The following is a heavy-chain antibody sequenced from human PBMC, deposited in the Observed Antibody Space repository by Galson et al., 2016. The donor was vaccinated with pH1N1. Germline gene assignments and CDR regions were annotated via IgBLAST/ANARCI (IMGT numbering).Heavy chain of an antibody. CDR1: AFTFSRYW. CDR3: ARDGNFWSGLGYSYYYYMDV. Sequence: SLRLSCAASAFTFSRYWMSWVRQAPGKGLEWVANIKEDGSERYYVDSVKGRFTISRDNAKKTLYLQMNSLRAADTAVYYCARDGNFWSGLGYSYYYYMDVWGKGTTVIVSS. D-gene: IGHD3-3*01. CDR2: IKEDGSER. J-gene: IGHJ6*03. V-gene: IGHV3-7*01.